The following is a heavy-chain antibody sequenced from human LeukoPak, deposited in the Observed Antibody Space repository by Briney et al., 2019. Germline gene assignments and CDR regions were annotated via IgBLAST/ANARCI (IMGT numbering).Heavy chain of an antibody. CDR3: ARGRYCTSTSCSHFDY. Sequence: GESLKISCKGSGYSFTNYWIAWVRQMPRGSLEWMGTIYPSDSDTRYSPSFQGQFTISGDRSISTAYLQWSSLKASDTAMYYCARGRYCTSTSCSHFDYWGQGTLVTVSS. J-gene: IGHJ4*02. CDR2: IYPSDSDT. D-gene: IGHD2-2*01. CDR1: GYSFTNYW. V-gene: IGHV5-51*01.